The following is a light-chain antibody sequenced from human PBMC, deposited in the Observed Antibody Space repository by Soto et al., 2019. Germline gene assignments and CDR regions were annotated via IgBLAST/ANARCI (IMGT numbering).Light chain of an antibody. V-gene: IGLV1-51*01. CDR2: DSN. CDR1: SSNIGSNY. CDR3: VTWDRSRSAVV. Sequence: QSVLTQPPSVSAAPGQKVTISCSGSSSNIGSNYVSWYQHLPGTAPKLLIYDSNKRPSGIPDRFSGSKSGTSATLGITGLQTGDEADDDCVTWDRSRSAVVFGGGTKLTVL. J-gene: IGLJ2*01.